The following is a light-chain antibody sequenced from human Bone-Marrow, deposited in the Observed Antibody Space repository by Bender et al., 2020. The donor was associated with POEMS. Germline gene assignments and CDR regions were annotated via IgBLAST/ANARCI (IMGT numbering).Light chain of an antibody. CDR2: KND. Sequence: QSVLTQSPSTSGTPGQSVAISCSGSYSNIGSNYVYWYQHIPGTAPKLLIYKNDQRPSGVSDRFSASKSGTSASLAISGLRSEDEADYYCAAWDNSPNGHYVFGGGTKLTVL. V-gene: IGLV1-47*01. J-gene: IGLJ2*01. CDR1: YSNIGSNY. CDR3: AAWDNSPNGHYV.